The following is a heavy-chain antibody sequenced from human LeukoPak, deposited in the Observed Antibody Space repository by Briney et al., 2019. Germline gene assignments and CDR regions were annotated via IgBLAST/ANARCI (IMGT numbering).Heavy chain of an antibody. J-gene: IGHJ4*02. CDR3: ARRSYDILTGYLDSSFDY. D-gene: IGHD3-9*01. V-gene: IGHV4-34*01. Sequence: SETLSLTCAVYGGSFSGYYWSWIRQPPGKGLEWIGEINHSGSTNYNPSLKSRVTISVDTSKNQFSLKLSSVTAADTAVYYSARRSYDILTGYLDSSFDYWGQGTLVTVSS. CDR2: INHSGST. CDR1: GGSFSGYY.